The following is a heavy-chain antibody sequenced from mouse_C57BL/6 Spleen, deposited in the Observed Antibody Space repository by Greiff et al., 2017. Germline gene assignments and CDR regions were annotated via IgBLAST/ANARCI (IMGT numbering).Heavy chain of an antibody. V-gene: IGHV14-1*01. Sequence: VQLKESGAELVRPGASVKLSCTASGFNIKDYYMHWVKQRPEQGLAWIGRIDPEDGDTEYAPKFQGKATMTADTSSNTAYLQLSSLTSEDTAVDYCTTVYYGSSSLFDYWGQGTTLTVSS. CDR2: IDPEDGDT. D-gene: IGHD1-1*01. CDR3: TTVYYGSSSLFDY. CDR1: GFNIKDYY. J-gene: IGHJ2*01.